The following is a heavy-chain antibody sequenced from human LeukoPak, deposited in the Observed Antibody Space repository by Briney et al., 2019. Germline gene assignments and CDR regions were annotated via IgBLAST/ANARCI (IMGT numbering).Heavy chain of an antibody. Sequence: GRSLRLSCTASGFTFSTYGMHWVPQAPGKGLEWVALIRYHGRNQYYADSVKGRFTVSRHTSKNTLYLQMNSLRIEDTAVYYCTKDRPNYGDYSIPNYFDYWGKGTLVTVSS. CDR3: TKDRPNYGDYSIPNYFDY. V-gene: IGHV3-30*02. CDR1: GFTFSTYG. D-gene: IGHD4-17*01. CDR2: IRYHGRNQ. J-gene: IGHJ4*02.